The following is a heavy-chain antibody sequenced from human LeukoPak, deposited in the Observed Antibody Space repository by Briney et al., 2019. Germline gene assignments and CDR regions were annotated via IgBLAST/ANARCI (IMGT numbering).Heavy chain of an antibody. CDR1: GGSISSSSYY. V-gene: IGHV4-39*01. CDR2: IYYSGST. Sequence: PSETLSLTCTVSGGSISSSSYYWGWIRQPPGKGLEWIGSIYYSGSTYYNPSLKSRVTISVDTSKNQFSLKLSSVTAADTAVYYCARHPRGYGMGVWGQGTTVTVSS. J-gene: IGHJ6*02. CDR3: ARHPRGYGMGV.